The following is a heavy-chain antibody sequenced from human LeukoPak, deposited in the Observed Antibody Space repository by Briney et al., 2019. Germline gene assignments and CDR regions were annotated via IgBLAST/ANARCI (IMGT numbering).Heavy chain of an antibody. J-gene: IGHJ4*02. V-gene: IGHV3-30*02. CDR1: RFTFSLFG. CDR3: AKDHEGAYDY. D-gene: IGHD1-26*01. Sequence: GGSLRLSCAASRFTFSLFGMHWVRQAPGKGLEWVAVIWYDGSNKYYADSVKGRFTISRDNSKNTLYLQMNSLRAEDTAVYYCAKDHEGAYDYWGQGTLVTVSS. CDR2: IWYDGSNK.